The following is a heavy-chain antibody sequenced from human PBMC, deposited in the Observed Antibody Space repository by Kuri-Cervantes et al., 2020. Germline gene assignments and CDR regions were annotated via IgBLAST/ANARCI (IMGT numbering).Heavy chain of an antibody. CDR1: GYSISSGYY. Sequence: GSLRLSCAVSGYSISSGYYWGWIRQPPGKGLEWIGSIYHSGSTYYNPSLKSRVTISVDTSKNQFSLKLSSVTAADTAVYYCARDLADKWHYYYYMDVWGKGTTVTVSS. J-gene: IGHJ6*03. CDR2: IYHSGST. D-gene: IGHD5-12*01. V-gene: IGHV4-38-2*02. CDR3: ARDLADKWHYYYYMDV.